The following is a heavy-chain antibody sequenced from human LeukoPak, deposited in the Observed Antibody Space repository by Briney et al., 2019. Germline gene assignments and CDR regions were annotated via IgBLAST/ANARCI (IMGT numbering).Heavy chain of an antibody. Sequence: SETLSLTCTVSGGSISSYYWSWIRQPAGKGLEWIGRIYTSGSTNYNPSLKSRVTMSVDTSKNQFSLKLSSVTAADTAVYYCARDGVTMVQGPYYFDYWGQGTLVTVSS. CDR3: ARDGVTMVQGPYYFDY. CDR2: IYTSGST. V-gene: IGHV4-4*07. CDR1: GGSISSYY. J-gene: IGHJ4*02. D-gene: IGHD3-10*01.